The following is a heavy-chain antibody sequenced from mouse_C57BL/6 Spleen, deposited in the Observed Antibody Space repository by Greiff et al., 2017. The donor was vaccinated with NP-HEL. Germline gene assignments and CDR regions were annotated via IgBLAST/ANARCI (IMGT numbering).Heavy chain of an antibody. D-gene: IGHD1-1*01. Sequence: EVKLQESGPGLVKPSQSLSLTCSVTGYSITSGYYWNWIRQFPGNKLEWMGYISYDGSNNYNPSLKNRISITRDTSKNQFFLKLNSVTTEDTATYYCAIYYGSSLGWFAYWGQGTLVTVSA. CDR3: AIYYGSSLGWFAY. J-gene: IGHJ3*01. V-gene: IGHV3-6*01. CDR1: GYSITSGYY. CDR2: ISYDGSN.